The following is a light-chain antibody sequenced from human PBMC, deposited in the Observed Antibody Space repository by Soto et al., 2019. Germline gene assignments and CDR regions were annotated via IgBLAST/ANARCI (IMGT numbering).Light chain of an antibody. Sequence: QSALTQPTSVSGSPGQSITISCTGTSSDVGGYNYVSWYQQHPGKAPKLMIYEVSNRTSGVSNRFSGSKSGNTASLTISGRQAEDEADYYCSSYTSSSPYVFGTGTKVTLL. CDR3: SSYTSSSPYV. CDR1: SSDVGGYNY. J-gene: IGLJ1*01. CDR2: EVS. V-gene: IGLV2-14*01.